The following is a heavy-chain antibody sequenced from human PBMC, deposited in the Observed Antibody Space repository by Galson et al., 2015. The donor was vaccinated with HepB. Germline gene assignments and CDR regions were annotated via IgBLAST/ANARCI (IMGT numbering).Heavy chain of an antibody. CDR1: GFTFSAYS. J-gene: IGHJ5*02. Sequence: SLRLSCAASGFTFSAYSIHWVRQAPGQGLEWVAFISNDGRNKNYADSVKGRFSISRANSKYTAFLQLNTLKTEDTAVYYCARLGDLSGYSSAWGQGTLVAVSS. D-gene: IGHD6-25*01. CDR2: ISNDGRNK. V-gene: IGHV3-30*04. CDR3: ARLGDLSGYSSA.